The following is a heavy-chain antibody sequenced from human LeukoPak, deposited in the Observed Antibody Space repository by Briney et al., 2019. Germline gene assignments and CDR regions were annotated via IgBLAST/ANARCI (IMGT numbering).Heavy chain of an antibody. J-gene: IGHJ4*02. D-gene: IGHD3-22*01. CDR1: GYTLTELS. Sequence: GASVKVSCKVSGYTLTELSMHWVRQAPGKGHEWMGGFDPEDGETIYAQKFQGRVTMTEDTSTDTAYMELSSLRSEDTAVYYCAIYYYDSSGYSDYWGQGTLVTVSS. CDR3: AIYYYDSSGYSDY. V-gene: IGHV1-24*01. CDR2: FDPEDGET.